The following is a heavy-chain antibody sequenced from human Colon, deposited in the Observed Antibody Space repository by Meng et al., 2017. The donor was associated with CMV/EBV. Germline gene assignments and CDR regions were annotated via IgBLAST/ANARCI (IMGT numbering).Heavy chain of an antibody. J-gene: IGHJ6*02. V-gene: IGHV1-46*01. Sequence: ASVKVSCKASGYTFGTYDIYWVRQAPGQGLEWMGIINPSGGSTSYAQKFQGRVTMTRDTSTSTVYMELSSLRSEDTAVYYCARDRGVPFWSGRTGGMDVWGQGTTVTVSS. CDR1: GYTFGTYD. CDR3: ARDRGVPFWSGRTGGMDV. CDR2: INPSGGST. D-gene: IGHD3-3*01.